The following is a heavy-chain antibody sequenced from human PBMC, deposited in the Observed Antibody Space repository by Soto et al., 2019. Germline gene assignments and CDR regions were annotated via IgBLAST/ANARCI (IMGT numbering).Heavy chain of an antibody. V-gene: IGHV1-8*01. CDR3: GRLVITAAGNWFDP. CDR2: MNPNSGNT. J-gene: IGHJ5*02. Sequence: QVQLVQSGAEVKKPGASVKVSCKASGYTFTSYDINWVRQATGQGLEWMGWMNPNSGNTGYAQNFQGRVTTTRNTSISTAYVELSSLRSEDTAVYYCGRLVITAAGNWFDPWGQGTLVTVSS. D-gene: IGHD6-13*01. CDR1: GYTFTSYD.